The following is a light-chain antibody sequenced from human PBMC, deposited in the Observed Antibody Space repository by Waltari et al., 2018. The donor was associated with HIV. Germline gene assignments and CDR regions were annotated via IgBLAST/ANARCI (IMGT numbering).Light chain of an antibody. CDR1: SSNIGNNI. J-gene: IGLJ2*01. Sequence: QSVLTQPPSVSATPGQRVTISCSGSSSNIGNNIVTWYQQLPGTAPKLIIYGNDRRPSGVPDRFSGSKSGTSASLAISGLQSEDEADYYCATWDDSLNGPLFGGGTKLTVL. CDR2: GND. CDR3: ATWDDSLNGPL. V-gene: IGLV1-44*01.